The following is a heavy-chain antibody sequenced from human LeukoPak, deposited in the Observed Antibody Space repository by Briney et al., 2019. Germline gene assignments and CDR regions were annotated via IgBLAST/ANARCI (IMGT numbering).Heavy chain of an antibody. D-gene: IGHD5-12*01. Sequence: ASVTLSSKPSRFTFTSSDINWVRHVTGHVSEWMGWKNPKSHNTGYAQKCQGRVTMTKNTSISTAYMELSSMRSEDTAVYYCARGSYSGYDYLYWGQGTLVTVSS. CDR2: KNPKSHNT. CDR1: RFTFTSSD. J-gene: IGHJ4*02. V-gene: IGHV1-8*01. CDR3: ARGSYSGYDYLY.